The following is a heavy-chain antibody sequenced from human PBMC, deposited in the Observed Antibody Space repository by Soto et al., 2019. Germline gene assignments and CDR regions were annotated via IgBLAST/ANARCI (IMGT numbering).Heavy chain of an antibody. J-gene: IGHJ2*01. CDR2: IYDSGST. Sequence: SETLSLTCIVSGGSVSSDTYYWSWIRQRPGKGLEWIGDIYDSGSTNYNPSLKSRVTISVDTSKNQFSLKLSSVIAADTAVYFCARGSSTMITPFVLWGRGTLVTVSS. CDR1: GGSVSSDTYY. CDR3: ARGSSTMITPFVL. V-gene: IGHV4-61*01. D-gene: IGHD3-16*01.